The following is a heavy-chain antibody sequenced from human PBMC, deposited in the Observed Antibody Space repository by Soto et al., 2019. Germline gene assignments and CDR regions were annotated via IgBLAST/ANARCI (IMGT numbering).Heavy chain of an antibody. Sequence: AETLYLTYAVSGGTIPSYDWSGFRQAPGKGLEWIGYIYYSGSTNYNPSLKSRVTISVDTSKNQFSLKLSSVTAAGTAVYYCERDSGFPSWFDPWGQGTLVTVS. CDR2: IYYSGST. V-gene: IGHV4-59*01. CDR3: ERDSGFPSWFDP. CDR1: GGTIPSYD. D-gene: IGHD3-10*01. J-gene: IGHJ5*02.